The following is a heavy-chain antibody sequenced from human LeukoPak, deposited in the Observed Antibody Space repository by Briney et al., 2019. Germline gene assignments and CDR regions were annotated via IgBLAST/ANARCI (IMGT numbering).Heavy chain of an antibody. CDR1: GYTFIGYY. J-gene: IGHJ6*03. Sequence: ASVKVSCKASGYTFIGYYVHWVRQAPGQGLEWMGWINLNSGGTNYAQKFRGRVTMSVDTSKNQFSLKLSSVTAADTAVYYCARDKRVAVAGTYIYYYYMDVWGNGTTVTISS. CDR3: ARDKRVAVAGTYIYYYYMDV. D-gene: IGHD6-19*01. CDR2: INLNSGGT. V-gene: IGHV1-2*02.